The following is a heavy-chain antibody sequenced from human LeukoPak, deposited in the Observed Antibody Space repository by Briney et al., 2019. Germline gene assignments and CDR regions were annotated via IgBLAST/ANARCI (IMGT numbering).Heavy chain of an antibody. CDR3: VRDTVKPAYDILTGSLIGASN. V-gene: IGHV4-59*02. Sequence: GSLRLSCAASGFTVSSNYMSWVRQSPGKGLEWLGNIYYRGDSYYTPSLKRRLTISVDTSRNHFSLELRSVTAADTAIYYCVRDTVKPAYDILTGSLIGASNWGRGTLVTVSS. CDR2: IYYRGDS. D-gene: IGHD3-9*01. CDR1: GFTVSSNY. J-gene: IGHJ4*02.